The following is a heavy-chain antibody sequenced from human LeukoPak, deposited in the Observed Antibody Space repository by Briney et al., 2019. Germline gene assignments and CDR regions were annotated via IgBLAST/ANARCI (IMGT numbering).Heavy chain of an antibody. V-gene: IGHV1-46*01. CDR3: AREGCSSTSCYESWFDP. J-gene: IGHJ5*02. CDR1: GYTFTSYC. D-gene: IGHD2-2*01. Sequence: ASVKVSCKASGYTFTSYCMHWVRQAPGQGLEWMGIINPSGGSTSYAQKFQGRVTMTRDTSTSTAYMELSSLRSEDTAVYYCAREGCSSTSCYESWFDPWGQGTLVTVSS. CDR2: INPSGGST.